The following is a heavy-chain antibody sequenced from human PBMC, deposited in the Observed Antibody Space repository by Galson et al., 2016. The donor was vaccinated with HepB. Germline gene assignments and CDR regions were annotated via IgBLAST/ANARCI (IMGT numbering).Heavy chain of an antibody. J-gene: IGHJ4*02. CDR1: GFTFSSYS. D-gene: IGHD3-16*01. V-gene: IGHV3-21*01. Sequence: SLRLSCAASGFTFSSYSMHWVRQAPGKGLEWVSSVSYSSSYMPYADAEKGRFTISRDNAKNSLYLQMNSLGAEDTAVYFCARDRGGGAPKLVIFDYWGQGTLVTVSS. CDR3: ARDRGGGAPKLVIFDY. CDR2: VSYSSSYM.